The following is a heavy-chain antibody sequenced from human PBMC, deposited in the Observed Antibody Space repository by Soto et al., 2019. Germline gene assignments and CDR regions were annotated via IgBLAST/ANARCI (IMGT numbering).Heavy chain of an antibody. CDR3: ARVVSFWSGSGYYYYGMDV. CDR2: LYHIGST. D-gene: IGHD3-3*01. CDR1: GYSISSGNY. V-gene: IGHV4-38-2*01. J-gene: IGHJ6*02. Sequence: SETLSLTCAVSGYSISSGNYWAWIRQPPGRGLEWIGSLYHIGSTHYNSSLKSRVTISVDTSKNQFSLKLSSVTAADTAVYYCARVVSFWSGSGYYYYGMDVWGQGTTVTVSS.